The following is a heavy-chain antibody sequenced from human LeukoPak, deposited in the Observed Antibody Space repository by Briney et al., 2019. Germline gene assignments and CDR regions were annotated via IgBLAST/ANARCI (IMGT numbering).Heavy chain of an antibody. J-gene: IGHJ4*02. CDR2: IYYSGST. V-gene: IGHV4-59*06. D-gene: IGHD3-3*01. CDR3: ARAVFDFWSALLYYFDY. CDR1: GGSISSYY. Sequence: SETLSLTCTVSGGSISSYYWSWIRQPPGKGLEWIGYIYYSGSTYYNPSLKSRVTISVDTSKNQFSLKLSSVTAADTAVYYCARAVFDFWSALLYYFDYWGQGTLVTVSS.